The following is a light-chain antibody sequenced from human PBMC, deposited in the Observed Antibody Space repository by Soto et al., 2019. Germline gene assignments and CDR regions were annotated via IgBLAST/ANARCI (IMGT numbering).Light chain of an antibody. J-gene: IGLJ1*01. CDR3: SSYTTSSSYV. CDR2: DVT. Sequence: HSALAQPASVSGSPGQSITISCTGTSSDVGGYIYVSWYQQHPGKDPKLMIYDVTSRPSGVSYRFSGSKSGNTASLTISGLQAEDEADYYCSSYTTSSSYVFGTGTKVTV. CDR1: SSDVGGYIY. V-gene: IGLV2-14*01.